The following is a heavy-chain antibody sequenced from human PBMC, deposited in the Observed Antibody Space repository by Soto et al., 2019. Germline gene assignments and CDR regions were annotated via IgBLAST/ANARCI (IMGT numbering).Heavy chain of an antibody. CDR1: GYTFTSYD. CDR3: ARGRGRYCSSTSCYALNWFDP. Sequence: QVQLVQSGAEVQKPGASVKVSCKASGYTFTSYDINWLRQATGQGLEWMGWMNPNSGNTGYAQKFQGRVNMTRNTSISTAYMELSSLRSEDTAVYYCARGRGRYCSSTSCYALNWFDPWGQGTLVTVSS. V-gene: IGHV1-8*01. CDR2: MNPNSGNT. J-gene: IGHJ5*02. D-gene: IGHD2-2*01.